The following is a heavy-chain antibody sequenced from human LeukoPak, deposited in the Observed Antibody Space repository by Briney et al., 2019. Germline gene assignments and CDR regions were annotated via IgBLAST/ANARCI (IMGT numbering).Heavy chain of an antibody. J-gene: IGHJ5*02. CDR1: GGPFSDYY. CDR3: ARGDLIAAAGYNWFDP. V-gene: IGHV4-31*11. Sequence: SETLSLTCAVYGGPFSDYYWSWIRQHPGKGLEWIGYIYYSGSTYYNPSLKSRVTISVDTSKNQFSLKLSSVTAADTAVYYCARGDLIAAAGYNWFDPWGQGTLVTVSS. CDR2: IYYSGST. D-gene: IGHD6-13*01.